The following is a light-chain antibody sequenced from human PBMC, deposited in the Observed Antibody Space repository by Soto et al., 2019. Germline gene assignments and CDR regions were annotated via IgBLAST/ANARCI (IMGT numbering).Light chain of an antibody. Sequence: QSALTQPPSASGSPGQSVTISCTVTSGDIGGYDYVSWYQQHPGKAPKLMIYEVTKRPLGVPDRFSGSKSGNTASLTVFGLQAEDEADYYCNSYAGSNNPYVFGTGTKVTVL. V-gene: IGLV2-8*01. CDR3: NSYAGSNNPYV. J-gene: IGLJ1*01. CDR1: SGDIGGYDY. CDR2: EVT.